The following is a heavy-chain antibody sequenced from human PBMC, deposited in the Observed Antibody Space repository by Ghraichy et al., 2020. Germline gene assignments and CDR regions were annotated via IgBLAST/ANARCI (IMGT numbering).Heavy chain of an antibody. CDR3: VRGTTVTGGLDF. Sequence: AGSLRLSCEVSGFTFSSYWMHWVRQTPGKGLVWVSRIKNDGTYTSYADSVKGRFTISRDNAKNTVYLQMNSLRTDDTAVYYCVRGTTVTGGLDFWGQGTLVTVSS. V-gene: IGHV3-74*01. CDR2: IKNDGTYT. J-gene: IGHJ4*02. CDR1: GFTFSSYW. D-gene: IGHD4-17*01.